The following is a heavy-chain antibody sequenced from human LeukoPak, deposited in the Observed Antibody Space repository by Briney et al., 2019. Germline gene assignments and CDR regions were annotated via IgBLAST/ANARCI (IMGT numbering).Heavy chain of an antibody. CDR1: GFTVSSNY. D-gene: IGHD3-10*01. V-gene: IGHV3-53*01. CDR3: ARDSSYNYGSGSYYGWFDP. CDR2: IYSGGST. Sequence: GGSLRLFCAASGFTVSSNYMSWVRQAPGKGLEWVSVIYSGGSTYYADSVKGRFTISRDNYKNTLYLQMNGLRAEDTAVYYCARDSSYNYGSGSYYGWFDPWGQGTLVTVSS. J-gene: IGHJ5*02.